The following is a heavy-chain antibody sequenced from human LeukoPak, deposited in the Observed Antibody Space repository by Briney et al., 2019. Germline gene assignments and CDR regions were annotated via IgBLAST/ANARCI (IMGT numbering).Heavy chain of an antibody. Sequence: AASVKVSCKASGGTFSSYAISWVRQAPGQGLEWMGGIIPIFGTANYAQKFQGRVTITTDESTSTAYMELSSLRSEDTAVYYCARGTDHYYYYMDVWGKGTTVTVSS. CDR2: IIPIFGTA. V-gene: IGHV1-69*05. J-gene: IGHJ6*03. CDR1: GGTFSSYA. CDR3: ARGTDHYYYYMDV.